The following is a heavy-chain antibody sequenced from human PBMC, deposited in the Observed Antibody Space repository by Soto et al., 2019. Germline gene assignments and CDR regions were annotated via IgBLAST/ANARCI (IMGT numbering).Heavy chain of an antibody. J-gene: IGHJ6*02. Sequence: NPSETLSLTCTVSGGSVSSSSYSWGWIRQSPGKGLEWIGTIYSSENTYYNPSLKSRVTISVDTSKNQFSLRLTSVTAADTAVYYCERLAGYFSTNGCHGDYAMDVWGQGTTVTVSS. CDR1: GGSVSSSSYS. CDR2: IYSSENT. CDR3: ERLAGYFSTNGCHGDYAMDV. D-gene: IGHD2-2*01. V-gene: IGHV4-39*01.